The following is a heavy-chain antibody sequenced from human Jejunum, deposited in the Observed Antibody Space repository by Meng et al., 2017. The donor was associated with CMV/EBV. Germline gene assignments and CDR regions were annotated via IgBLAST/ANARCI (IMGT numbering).Heavy chain of an antibody. CDR3: AKELDF. CDR2: INPRFDTT. CDR1: GYTFIDYY. V-gene: IGHV1-46*01. J-gene: IGHJ4*02. Sequence: SGRLSCKASGYTFIDYYMNWVRQAPGQGLEWVGKINPRFDTTDYAPDFQGRVTITRDTSTSTVYMELSSLRSEDTAVYYCAKELDFWGQGTLVTVSS. D-gene: IGHD3/OR15-3a*01.